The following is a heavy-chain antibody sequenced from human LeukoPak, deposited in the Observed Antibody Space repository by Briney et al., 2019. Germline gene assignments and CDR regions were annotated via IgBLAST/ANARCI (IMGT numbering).Heavy chain of an antibody. D-gene: IGHD3-22*01. CDR1: GFTFDDYT. CDR3: AKDFDYYDTGGLGY. J-gene: IGHJ4*02. Sequence: PGGSLRLSCAASGFTFDDYTMHWVRQAPGKGLEWVSLISWDGGSTYYADSVKGRFTISRDNSKNSLYLQMNSQRTEDTALYYCAKDFDYYDTGGLGYWGQGTLVTVSS. V-gene: IGHV3-43*01. CDR2: ISWDGGST.